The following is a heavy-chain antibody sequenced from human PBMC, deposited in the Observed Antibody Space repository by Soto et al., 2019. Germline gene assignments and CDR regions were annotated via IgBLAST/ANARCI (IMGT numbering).Heavy chain of an antibody. Sequence: QVQLVQSGAEVKKPGSSVKVSCKASGGTFSSYAISWVRQAPGQGLEWMGGIIPIFGTANYAQKFQGRVTITADEYTSTAYMELSSLRSEDTAVYYCVREKIGPVRNYDSSGRPYYYDYGMDVWGQGTTVTVSS. J-gene: IGHJ6*02. CDR2: IIPIFGTA. D-gene: IGHD3-22*01. CDR1: GGTFSSYA. CDR3: VREKIGPVRNYDSSGRPYYYDYGMDV. V-gene: IGHV1-69*01.